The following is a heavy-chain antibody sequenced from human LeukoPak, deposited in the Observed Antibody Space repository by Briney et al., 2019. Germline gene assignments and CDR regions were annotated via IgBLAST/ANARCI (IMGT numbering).Heavy chain of an antibody. J-gene: IGHJ5*02. CDR1: GYTFTGYY. V-gene: IGHV1-2*02. CDR3: ARVNRQQQLPEFDP. Sequence: ASVKVSCKASGYTFTGYYMHWVRQAPGQGLEWMGWINPNSGGTNYAQKFQGRVTMTRDTSISTAYMEVSRLRSDDTAIYYCARVNRQQQLPEFDPWGHGTLVTVSS. CDR2: INPNSGGT. D-gene: IGHD6-13*01.